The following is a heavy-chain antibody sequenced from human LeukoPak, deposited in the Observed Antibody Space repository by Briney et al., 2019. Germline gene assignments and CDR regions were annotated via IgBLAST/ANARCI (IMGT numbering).Heavy chain of an antibody. Sequence: GGSLRLSCAASGFTFSSYWIHWVRQVPGKGLECVSYISSDSNTIKYADSVKGRFTISRDNAKNSLYLQMNSLRAEDTAVYNCARHYGGNSASGYWGQGTLVTVSS. CDR1: GFTFSSYW. CDR3: ARHYGGNSASGY. J-gene: IGHJ4*02. V-gene: IGHV3-48*01. CDR2: ISSDSNTI. D-gene: IGHD4-23*01.